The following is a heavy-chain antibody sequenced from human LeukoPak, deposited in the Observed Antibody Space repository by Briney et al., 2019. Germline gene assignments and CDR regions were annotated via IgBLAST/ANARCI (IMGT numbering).Heavy chain of an antibody. D-gene: IGHD6-13*01. CDR2: IYHSGST. CDR1: GYSISSGYY. V-gene: IGHV4-38-2*02. J-gene: IGHJ4*02. CDR3: AKDQYWAAAAATFDY. Sequence: SETLSLTCTVSGYSISSGYYWGWIRQPPGKGLEWIGSIYHSGSTYHNPSLKSRVTISVDTSKNQFSLKLSSVTAADTAVYYCAKDQYWAAAAATFDYWGQGTLVTVSS.